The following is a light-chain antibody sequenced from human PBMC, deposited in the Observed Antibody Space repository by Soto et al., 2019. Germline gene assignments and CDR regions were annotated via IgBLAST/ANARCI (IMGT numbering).Light chain of an antibody. CDR1: QSLLYSSNNKNY. J-gene: IGKJ4*01. Sequence: DIVMTQSPDSLAVSLGERATINCKSSQSLLYSSNNKNYLTWYQHKPGQPPKLLIYWASTRESGVPDRFSGSGSGTDFTLTISSLQAEDVAVYYCQQYYDSPLTFGGGTKVDIK. V-gene: IGKV4-1*01. CDR3: QQYYDSPLT. CDR2: WAS.